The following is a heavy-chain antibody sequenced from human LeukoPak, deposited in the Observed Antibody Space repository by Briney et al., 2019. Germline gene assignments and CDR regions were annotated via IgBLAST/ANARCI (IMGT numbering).Heavy chain of an antibody. CDR2: INPDGRDK. V-gene: IGHV3-7*01. CDR1: GFTFSDYW. CDR3: AAWGAYSPLKY. Sequence: TGGSLRLSCAASGFTFSDYWMSWVRQAPGKGLEWVAHINPDGRDKYYVDFVRGRFTISRDNARNSLYLQMNSLRAEDTAVYYCAAWGAYSPLKYWGRGTMVTVSS. D-gene: IGHD7-27*01. J-gene: IGHJ4*02.